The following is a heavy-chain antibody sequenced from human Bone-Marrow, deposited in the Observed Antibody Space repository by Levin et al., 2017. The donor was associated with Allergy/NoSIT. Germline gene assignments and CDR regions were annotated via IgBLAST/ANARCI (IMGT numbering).Heavy chain of an antibody. Sequence: PGGSLRLSCAASGFTFSDSTMHWVRQASGKGLEWVGRIISKANGYATAYAASVKGRFTASRDDSTNTAYLQMNSLKTDDTAVYYCTRWETKNAPFDYWGQGTLVTVSS. V-gene: IGHV3-73*01. CDR1: GFTFSDST. D-gene: IGHD1-26*01. CDR3: TRWETKNAPFDY. CDR2: IISKANGYAT. J-gene: IGHJ4*02.